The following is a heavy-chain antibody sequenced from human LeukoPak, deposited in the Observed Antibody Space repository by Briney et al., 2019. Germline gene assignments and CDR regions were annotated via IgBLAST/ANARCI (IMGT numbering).Heavy chain of an antibody. CDR1: GFTFSSYS. Sequence: PGGSLRLSCAASGFTFSSYSMNWVRQAPGKGLEWVSSISSSSSYIYYADSVKGRFTISRDNSKNTLYLQMNSLRAEDTAVYYCAKARTTSGIPPSDWGQGTLVTVSS. D-gene: IGHD3-10*01. J-gene: IGHJ4*02. V-gene: IGHV3-21*04. CDR3: AKARTTSGIPPSD. CDR2: ISSSSSYI.